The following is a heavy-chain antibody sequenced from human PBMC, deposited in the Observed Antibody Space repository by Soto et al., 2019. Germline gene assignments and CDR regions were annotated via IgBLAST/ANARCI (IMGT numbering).Heavy chain of an antibody. CDR2: TYYRSKWNN. J-gene: IGHJ4*02. CDR3: ARNSWNAPPAFDF. CDR1: GNNVSTNSAG. V-gene: IGHV6-1*01. Sequence: SQTLSLTCVISGNNVSTNSAGWNWIRQSPSRGLEWLGRTYYRSKWNNDYAASVKGRITVNPDTSKNQFSLRLNSVTPEDTGVYYCARNSWNAPPAFDFWGQGIQVTVSS. D-gene: IGHD1-1*01.